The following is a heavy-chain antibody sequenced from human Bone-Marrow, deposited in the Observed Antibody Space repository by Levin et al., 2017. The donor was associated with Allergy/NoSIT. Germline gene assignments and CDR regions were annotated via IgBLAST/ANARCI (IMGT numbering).Heavy chain of an antibody. CDR3: TRTNDSSGWYDSGY. CDR2: IRSKAYGGTT. D-gene: IGHD6-19*01. CDR1: GFTFGDYA. J-gene: IGHJ4*02. V-gene: IGHV3-49*04. Sequence: GGSLRLSCTASGFTFGDYAMSWVRQAPGKGLEWVGFIRSKAYGGTTEYAASVKGRFTISRDDSKSIAYLQMNSLKTEDTAVYYCTRTNDSSGWYDSGYWGQGTLVTVSS.